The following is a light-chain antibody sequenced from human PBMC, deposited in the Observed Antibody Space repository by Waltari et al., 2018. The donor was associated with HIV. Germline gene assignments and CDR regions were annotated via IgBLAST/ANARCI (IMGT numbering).Light chain of an antibody. CDR3: AAWDDTLNGPV. J-gene: IGLJ2*01. V-gene: IGLV1-44*01. CDR2: NHN. CDR1: SSNIGGTT. Sequence: QSVVTQPPSTSGTPGPRVTISRSGSSSNIGGTTVHLYRQFPGTGPKLLMYNHNQRPSGVPDRFSGSKSGTSASLAISGLQSEDEADYYCAAWDDTLNGPVFGGGTKLTVL.